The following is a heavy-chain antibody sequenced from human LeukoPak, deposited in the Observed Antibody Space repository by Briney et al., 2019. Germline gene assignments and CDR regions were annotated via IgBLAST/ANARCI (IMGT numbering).Heavy chain of an antibody. CDR3: ARVGPYYYYYMDV. CDR1: GGSISSYY. CDR2: IYYSGST. Sequence: SETLSLTCTVSGGSISSYYWSWIRQPPGKGLEWIGYIYYSGSTNYNPSLKSRVTISVDTSKNQFSLKLSSVTAADTAVYYCARVGPYYYYYMDVWGKGTTVTVSS. J-gene: IGHJ6*03. V-gene: IGHV4-59*12.